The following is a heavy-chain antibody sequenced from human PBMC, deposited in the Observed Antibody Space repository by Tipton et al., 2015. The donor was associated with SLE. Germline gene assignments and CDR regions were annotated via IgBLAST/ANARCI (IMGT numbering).Heavy chain of an antibody. Sequence: TLSLTCTVSGGSISSYYWGWIRQPPGKGLEWIGDFYSGGSPNYNPSLKSRVTMSVDTSKNQFSLKVSSVTAADTAVYYCARVDGGRLDVWGKGTTVTVSS. CDR2: FYSGGSP. CDR1: GGSISSYY. D-gene: IGHD3-10*01. V-gene: IGHV4-59*01. CDR3: ARVDGGRLDV. J-gene: IGHJ6*04.